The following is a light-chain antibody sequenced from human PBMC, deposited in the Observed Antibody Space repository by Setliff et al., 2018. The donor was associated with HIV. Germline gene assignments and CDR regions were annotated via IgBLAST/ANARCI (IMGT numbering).Light chain of an antibody. CDR1: SSTIGAGYP. V-gene: IGLV1-40*01. Sequence: QSALPQPPSVSGAPGQRITISCTGSSSTIGAGYPVFWYQQVPGTAPKLLIYGDTNRPSGVPDRFSGSKSGTSASLAITGLQAEDEADYYCQSYDSSLGGNYVFGTGTKGTVL. J-gene: IGLJ1*01. CDR3: QSYDSSLGGNYV. CDR2: GDT.